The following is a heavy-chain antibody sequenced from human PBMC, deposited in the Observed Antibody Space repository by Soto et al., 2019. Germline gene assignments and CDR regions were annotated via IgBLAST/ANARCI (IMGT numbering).Heavy chain of an antibody. D-gene: IGHD2-15*01. CDR3: ARDHRGGTDAFDI. J-gene: IGHJ3*02. CDR2: ISAYNGNT. Sequence: QVQLVQSGAEVKKPGASVKVSCKASGYTFTSFGISWVRQAPGQGLEWEGWISAYNGNTNYAENLQGRVTMTTDTPTSTAYMELRSLRSADTAVYYCARDHRGGTDAFDIWGQGTMVTVSS. V-gene: IGHV1-18*01. CDR1: GYTFTSFG.